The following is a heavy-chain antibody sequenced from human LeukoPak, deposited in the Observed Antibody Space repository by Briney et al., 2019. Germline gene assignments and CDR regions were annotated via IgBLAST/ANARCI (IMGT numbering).Heavy chain of an antibody. J-gene: IGHJ4*02. CDR2: IYYSGST. D-gene: IGHD3-16*02. CDR3: ARGSYRYFDY. CDR1: GGSISSSSYY. Sequence: SETLSLTCTVSGGSISSSSYYWGWIRQPPGKGLEWIGSIYYSGSTYYNPSLESRVTISVDTSKNQFSLKLSSVTAADTAVYYCARGSYRYFDYWGQGTLVTVSS. V-gene: IGHV4-39*01.